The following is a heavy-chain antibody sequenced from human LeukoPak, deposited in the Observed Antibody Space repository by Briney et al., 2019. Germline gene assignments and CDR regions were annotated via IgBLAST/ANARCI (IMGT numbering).Heavy chain of an antibody. D-gene: IGHD6-6*01. CDR3: ARARSSSKTYYYYYYYMDV. V-gene: IGHV4-34*01. CDR1: GGSFSGYY. Sequence: SETLSLTCAVYGGSFSGYYWSWIRQPPGKGLEWIGEINHSGGTNYNPSLKSRVTISVDTSKNQFSLKLSSVTAADTAVYYCARARSSSKTYYYYYYYMDVWGKGTTVTVSS. CDR2: INHSGGT. J-gene: IGHJ6*03.